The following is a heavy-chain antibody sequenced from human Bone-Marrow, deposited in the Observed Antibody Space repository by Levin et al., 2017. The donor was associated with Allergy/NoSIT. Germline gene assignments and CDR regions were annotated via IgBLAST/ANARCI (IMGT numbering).Heavy chain of an antibody. J-gene: IGHJ4*02. Sequence: GGSLRLSCAASGITLNIYGMHWVRQAPGEGLEWVAIISYDGNKQYYADSVKGRFTISRDNSKSTLYLQMNGLRAEDTAVYYCAKAQSTFCSGGTCYSTNFAYWGQGTPVTVSS. V-gene: IGHV3-30*18. CDR1: GITLNIYG. CDR2: ISYDGNKQ. CDR3: AKAQSTFCSGGTCYSTNFAY. D-gene: IGHD2-15*01.